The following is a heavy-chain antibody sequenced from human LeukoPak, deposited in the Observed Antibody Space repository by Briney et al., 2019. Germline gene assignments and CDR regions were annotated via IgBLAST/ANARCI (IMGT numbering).Heavy chain of an antibody. J-gene: IGHJ4*02. Sequence: PGGSLRLSCAASGFTFSSNWMHWVRQAPGKGLVWVSRINEDGSTTNYADSVKGRFTISRDNAKNSLYLQMNSLRAEDTAVYYCARGYGTRFLEWLLSKNYYFDYWGQGTLVTVSS. D-gene: IGHD3-3*01. CDR2: INEDGSTT. V-gene: IGHV3-74*01. CDR3: ARGYGTRFLEWLLSKNYYFDY. CDR1: GFTFSSNW.